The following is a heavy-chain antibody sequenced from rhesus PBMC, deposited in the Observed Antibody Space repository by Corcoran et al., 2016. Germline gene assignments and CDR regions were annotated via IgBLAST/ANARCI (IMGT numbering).Heavy chain of an antibody. Sequence: QVQLVQSGAEVKKPGTSVRLSCKASGSTFTSYYIHWVRQAPGQVLEWMGWINPRNDNTSYAQKFQGRVTMTRDTSTSTAYMELNSLRSDDTAVYYCARYYSGSQGLDFWGQGLRVTVSS. CDR3: ARYYSGSQGLDF. CDR2: INPRNDNT. V-gene: IGHV1-200*01. CDR1: GSTFTSYY. D-gene: IGHD3-16*01. J-gene: IGHJ3*01.